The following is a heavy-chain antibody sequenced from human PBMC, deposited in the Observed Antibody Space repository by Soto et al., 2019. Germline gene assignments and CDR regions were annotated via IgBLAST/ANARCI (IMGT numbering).Heavy chain of an antibody. J-gene: IGHJ1*01. D-gene: IGHD3-3*01. CDR2: ISAYNGNT. V-gene: IGHV1-18*04. CDR1: GYTFTGYG. Sequence: QVQMVQSGAEVKKPGASVKVSCKASGYTFTGYGISWVRQAPGQGLEWMGWISAYNGNTNYAQKLQGRVTMTTDTSTITAYMELRSLRSDDTAVYYCARGAITTFGVGTEYFQHWGQGTLVSVSS. CDR3: ARGAITTFGVGTEYFQH.